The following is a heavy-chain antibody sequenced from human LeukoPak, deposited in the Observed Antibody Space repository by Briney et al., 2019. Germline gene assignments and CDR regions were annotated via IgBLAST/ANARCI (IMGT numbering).Heavy chain of an antibody. Sequence: SVKDSCKASGGTFSKNAISWVRQAPGQGLEWMGRIIPVVGIAKYAQKFQDRVTITADHSTTTAYMDLSSLRSEDTAVYYCARVQAVGVPVAIDAYYNYGMDVWGQGTTVTVSS. V-gene: IGHV1-69*04. D-gene: IGHD2-2*02. J-gene: IGHJ6*01. CDR2: IIPVVGIA. CDR1: GGTFSKNA. CDR3: ARVQAVGVPVAIDAYYNYGMDV.